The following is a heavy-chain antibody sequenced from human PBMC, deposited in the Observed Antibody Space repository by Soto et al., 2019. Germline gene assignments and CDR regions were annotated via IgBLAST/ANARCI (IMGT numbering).Heavy chain of an antibody. CDR2: INPSGGST. CDR1: GGTFSSYA. J-gene: IGHJ5*02. Sequence: GASVKVSCNASGGTFSSYAISWVRQAPGQGLEWMGIINPSGGSTSYAQKFQGRVTMTRDTSTSTVYMELSSLRSEDTAVYYCARGPATAAGIADPWGQGTLVT. V-gene: IGHV1-46*01. D-gene: IGHD6-13*01. CDR3: ARGPATAAGIADP.